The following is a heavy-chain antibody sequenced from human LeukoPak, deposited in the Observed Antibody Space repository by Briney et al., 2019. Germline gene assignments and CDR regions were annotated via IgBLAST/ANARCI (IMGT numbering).Heavy chain of an antibody. J-gene: IGHJ4*02. CDR1: GGSFSGYY. CDR3: ARCPMYYDFWNGYLKQFDY. CDR2: INHSGST. V-gene: IGHV4-34*01. D-gene: IGHD3-3*01. Sequence: SETLSLTCAVYGGSFSGYYWSWIRQPPGKGLEWIGEINHSGSTNYNPSLKSRVTISVDTSKNQFSLKLSSVTAADTAVYYCARCPMYYDFWNGYLKQFDYWGQGTLVTVSS.